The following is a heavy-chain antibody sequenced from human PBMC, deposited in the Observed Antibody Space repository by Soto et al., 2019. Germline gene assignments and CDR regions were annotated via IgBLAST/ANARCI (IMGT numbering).Heavy chain of an antibody. CDR1: VGSFSVYY. CDR2: INHSGST. Sequence: KSSETLSLTCAVYVGSFSVYYWSWIRQPPGKGLDWIGEINHSGSTNYNPSLKSRVTISVDTSKNQFSLKLSSVTAADTAVYYCARGGDFVWFDPWGQGTMVTVSS. D-gene: IGHD3-3*01. J-gene: IGHJ5*02. V-gene: IGHV4-34*01. CDR3: ARGGDFVWFDP.